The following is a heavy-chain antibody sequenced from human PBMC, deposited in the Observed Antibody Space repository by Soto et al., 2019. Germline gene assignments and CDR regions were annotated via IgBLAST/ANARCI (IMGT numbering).Heavy chain of an antibody. J-gene: IGHJ4*02. CDR3: AREEAAAGTLDY. Sequence: SETLSLTCTVSGGSISSGGYYWSWIRQHPGKGLEWIGYIYYSGSTYYNPSLKSRVTISVDTSKNQFSLKLSSVTAADTAVYYCAREEAAAGTLDYWGQGTLVTVSS. D-gene: IGHD6-13*01. V-gene: IGHV4-31*03. CDR2: IYYSGST. CDR1: GGSISSGGYY.